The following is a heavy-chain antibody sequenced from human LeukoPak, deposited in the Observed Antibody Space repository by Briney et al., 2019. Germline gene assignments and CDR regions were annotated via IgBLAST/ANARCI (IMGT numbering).Heavy chain of an antibody. CDR1: GYTFGTHW. Sequence: ASVKISCKPSGYTFGTHWMHWVRQAPGQGLEWMAIINPSGDFRSYAQKFQGRVTVTRDTSISTAYMELSRLRSDDTAVYYCARADITMIVVVIWNDAFDIWGQGTMVTVSS. CDR2: INPSGDFR. CDR3: ARADITMIVVVIWNDAFDI. V-gene: IGHV1-46*01. D-gene: IGHD3-22*01. J-gene: IGHJ3*02.